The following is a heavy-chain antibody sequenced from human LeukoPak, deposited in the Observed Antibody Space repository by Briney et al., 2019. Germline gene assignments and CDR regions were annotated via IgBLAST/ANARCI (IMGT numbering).Heavy chain of an antibody. CDR1: GGSFRGYY. D-gene: IGHD4-17*01. CDR3: AKDFGDFRTDY. CDR2: SDYTGSK. V-gene: IGHV4-34*01. Sequence: SETLSLTCAVYGGSFRGYYWAWIRQPPGKGLEWIASSDYTGSKTYNPSLKSRVTVSVDTSKNQFFLKLTSVTAADTAVYYCAKDFGDFRTDYWGQGTLVTVSS. J-gene: IGHJ4*02.